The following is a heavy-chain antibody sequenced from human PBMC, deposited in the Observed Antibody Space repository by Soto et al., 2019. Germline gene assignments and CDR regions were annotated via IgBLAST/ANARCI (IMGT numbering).Heavy chain of an antibody. CDR2: ISTYTGNT. CDR1: GYTFTNYD. D-gene: IGHD3-10*01. V-gene: IGHV1-18*01. Sequence: QVHLVQSGAEVKKPGASVKVSCKASGYTFTNYDINWVRQAPGQGLEWMGWISTYTGNTNYAQKLQGRVTMTTDTPTSTAYMELRTLSSDDTAVYYCARGYYYGSGRPTPGGMDVWGQGTTVTVS. CDR3: ARGYYYGSGRPTPGGMDV. J-gene: IGHJ6*02.